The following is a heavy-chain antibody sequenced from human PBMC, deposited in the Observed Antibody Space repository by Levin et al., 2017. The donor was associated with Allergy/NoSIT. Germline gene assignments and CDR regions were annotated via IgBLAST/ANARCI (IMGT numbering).Heavy chain of an antibody. J-gene: IGHJ4*02. CDR1: GGSISSGSYY. CDR3: ARAEVGSEH. CDR2: IYSSGSA. Sequence: SETLSLTCKVSGGSISSGSYYWSWIRQPDAKGLEWIGRIYSSGSANYNPSLKSRVTISVDTSKNQFSLKLSSVTAADTAVYYCARAEVGSEHWGQGTLVTVSS. D-gene: IGHD3-10*01. V-gene: IGHV4-61*02.